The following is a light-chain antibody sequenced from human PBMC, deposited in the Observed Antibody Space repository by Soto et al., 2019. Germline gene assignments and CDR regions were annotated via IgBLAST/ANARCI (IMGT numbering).Light chain of an antibody. J-gene: IGKJ5*01. V-gene: IGKV1-9*01. CDR1: QGISNY. Sequence: DIQFTQSPSFLSASVGDRVTITCRASQGISNYLAWYQQRPGKAPKLLIYAASTLQTGVPSRFSGSGSGTEFTLTISGLLPEDFAAYHCQQLYTLPFTFGQGTRLEI. CDR3: QQLYTLPFT. CDR2: AAS.